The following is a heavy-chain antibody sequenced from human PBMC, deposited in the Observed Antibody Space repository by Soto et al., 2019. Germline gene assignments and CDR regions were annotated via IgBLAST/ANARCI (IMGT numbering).Heavy chain of an antibody. CDR2: MYTSGRT. V-gene: IGHV3-66*01. Sequence: EMQLVESGGGLVQPGGSLRLSCAVSGFTVSSNYMTWVRQPPGKGLEWVSVMYTSGRTYYGDSVKGRVTISRDNSKNTLYLQMNSLRVEDTVVYYCARTFALARQVDYWGQGTLVTVSS. CDR1: GFTVSSNY. D-gene: IGHD3-3*02. J-gene: IGHJ4*02. CDR3: ARTFALARQVDY.